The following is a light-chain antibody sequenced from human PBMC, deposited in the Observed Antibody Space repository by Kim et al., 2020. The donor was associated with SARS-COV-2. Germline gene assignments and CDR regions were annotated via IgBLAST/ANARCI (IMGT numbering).Light chain of an antibody. J-gene: IGLJ2*01. Sequence: YELTQPPSVSVSPGQTVSITCSGDKLGEKYSCWYQQRSGQSPVLVIYQDFKRPSGIPERFSGSNFGNTATLTISGTQAVDEADYYCQAWDSGTVVFGGGTKLTVL. CDR2: QDF. CDR1: KLGEKY. V-gene: IGLV3-1*01. CDR3: QAWDSGTVV.